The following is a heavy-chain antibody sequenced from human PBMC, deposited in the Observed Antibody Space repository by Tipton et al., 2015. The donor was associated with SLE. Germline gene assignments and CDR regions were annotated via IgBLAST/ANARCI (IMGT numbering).Heavy chain of an antibody. D-gene: IGHD3-3*02. CDR3: ARGTHFYGFYDS. CDR2: IHYSGST. CDR1: NGSMSSYY. J-gene: IGHJ4*02. V-gene: IGHV4-59*12. Sequence: TLSLTCSVSNGSMSSYYWSWIRQPLGKGLEWIGYIHYSGSTNYNPSFKSRVTISLDMSTNQFSLKLISLTAADTAVYFCARGTHFYGFYDSWGQGTLVTVSP.